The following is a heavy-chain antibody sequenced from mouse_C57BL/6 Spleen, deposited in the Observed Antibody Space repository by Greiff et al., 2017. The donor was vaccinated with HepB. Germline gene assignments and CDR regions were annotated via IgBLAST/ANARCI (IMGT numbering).Heavy chain of an antibody. J-gene: IGHJ2*01. CDR2: IYPGGGYT. D-gene: IGHD1-1*01. V-gene: IGHV1-63*01. Sequence: QVQLQQSGAELVRPGPSVKMSCKASGYTFTNYWIGWAKQRPGHGLEWIGDIYPGGGYTNYNEKFKGKATLTADKSSSTAYMQFSSLTSEDSAIYYCARNYGSSPYYFDYWGQGTTLTVSS. CDR3: ARNYGSSPYYFDY. CDR1: GYTFTNYW.